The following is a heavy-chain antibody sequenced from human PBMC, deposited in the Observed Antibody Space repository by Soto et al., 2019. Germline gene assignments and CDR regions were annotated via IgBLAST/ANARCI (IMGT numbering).Heavy chain of an antibody. V-gene: IGHV4-4*07. D-gene: IGHD1-26*01. CDR3: ASSAIVGREVNTWFDP. CDR2: IYSSGTT. J-gene: IGHJ5*02. Sequence: PSETLSLTCSVSGGSISGHYWSWIRLPAGRRLQWVGRIYSSGTTNYNPSLKSRVRMSVDTSKNQIFLRLNSVTAADTAVYYCASSAIVGREVNTWFDPWGQGILVTVSS. CDR1: GGSISGHY.